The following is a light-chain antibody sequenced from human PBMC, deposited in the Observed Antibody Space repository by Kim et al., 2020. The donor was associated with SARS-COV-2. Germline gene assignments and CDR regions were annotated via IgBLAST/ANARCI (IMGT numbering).Light chain of an antibody. CDR3: TSHTRSDTWV. Sequence: QSALTQPASVSGSPGQSVAISCTGTSSDVGAYNLVSWYQQHPGKAPKFMIHDVSQRPSGVSNRFSGSKSGNTASLTISGLQAEDEADYYCTSHTRSDTWVFGGGTQLTVL. J-gene: IGLJ3*02. V-gene: IGLV2-14*03. CDR2: DVS. CDR1: SSDVGAYNL.